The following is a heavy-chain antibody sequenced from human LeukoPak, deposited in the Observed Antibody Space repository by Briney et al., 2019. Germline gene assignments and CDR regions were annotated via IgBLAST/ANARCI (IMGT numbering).Heavy chain of an antibody. V-gene: IGHV6-1*01. D-gene: IGHD1-26*01. CDR2: AYYRSEWYF. J-gene: IGHJ6*02. CDR1: GDSLSSDNTA. Sequence: SQTLSLTCAISGDSLSSDNTAWNWIRQSPSRGLEWLGRAYYRSEWYFEYALSVKSRITINPDTSRNHFSLLLSSVTPEDSALYFCAREGATFSGADRRSYFYVMDVWGQGTTVTVSS. CDR3: AREGATFSGADRRSYFYVMDV.